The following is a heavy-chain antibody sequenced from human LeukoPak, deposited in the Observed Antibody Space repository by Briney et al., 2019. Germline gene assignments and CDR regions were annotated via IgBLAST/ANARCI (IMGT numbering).Heavy chain of an antibody. CDR3: ARGSGNYLFDY. CDR1: GYTFTSYY. J-gene: IGHJ4*02. CDR2: SNPNTGDT. Sequence: GASVKVSCKASGYTFTSYYIQWVRQAPGQGLEWMGWSNPNTGDTDYAQKFQVRVTVTRDTSISTSYMELSSLRSDDTAVYYCARGSGNYLFDYWGQGTLLTVSS. D-gene: IGHD1-26*01. V-gene: IGHV1-2*02.